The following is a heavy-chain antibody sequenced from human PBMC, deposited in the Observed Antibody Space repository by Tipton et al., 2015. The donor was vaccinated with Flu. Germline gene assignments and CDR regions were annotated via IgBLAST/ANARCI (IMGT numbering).Heavy chain of an antibody. J-gene: IGHJ6*02. CDR1: GFTFTNYG. CDR2: IWSDGNNE. D-gene: IGHD5-12*01. V-gene: IGHV3-33*01. CDR3: ARSGVVATIYKLGMDV. Sequence: SLRLSCEASGFTFTNYGMHWVRQTPGQGLEWVAVIWSDGNNENYADYVMGRFTVSRDNSKNTLFLQMNSLRVEDTAVYYCARSGVVATIYKLGMDVWGQGTTVTVSS.